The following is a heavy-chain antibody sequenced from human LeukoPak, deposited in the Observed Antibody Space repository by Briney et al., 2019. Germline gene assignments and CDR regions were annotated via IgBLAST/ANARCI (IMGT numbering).Heavy chain of an antibody. Sequence: ASVKVSCKASGYTFTSYYMHWVRQAPGQGLEWMGIINPSGGSTSYAQKFQGRVTMTRDTSTSTVHMELSSLRSEDTAVYYCARDETPDTAMVYYFDYWGQGTLVTVSS. J-gene: IGHJ4*02. V-gene: IGHV1-46*01. D-gene: IGHD5-18*01. CDR1: GYTFTSYY. CDR2: INPSGGST. CDR3: ARDETPDTAMVYYFDY.